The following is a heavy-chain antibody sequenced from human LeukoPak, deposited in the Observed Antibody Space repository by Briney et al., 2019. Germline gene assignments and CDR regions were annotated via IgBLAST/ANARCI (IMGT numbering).Heavy chain of an antibody. D-gene: IGHD3-22*01. Sequence: PGGSLRLSCAASGFTFTSYSMNWVRQAPGKGLEWVSTISGGGGSTYYADSVKGRFTISRDNAKNSLYLQMNSLRAEDTAVYYCSNYYDSSGYPTQFDYWGQGTLVTVSS. CDR2: ISGGGGST. J-gene: IGHJ4*02. V-gene: IGHV3-23*01. CDR1: GFTFTSYS. CDR3: SNYYDSSGYPTQFDY.